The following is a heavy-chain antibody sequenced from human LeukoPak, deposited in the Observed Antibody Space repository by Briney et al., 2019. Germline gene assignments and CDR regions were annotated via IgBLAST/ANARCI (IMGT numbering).Heavy chain of an antibody. D-gene: IGHD6-25*01. CDR3: ARQDAAFGY. V-gene: IGHV5-51*01. J-gene: IGHJ4*02. CDR2: IYPGDLDT. CDR1: GYRFSNYW. Sequence: GESLKISCKGSGYRFSNYWIGWVRPVPGKGLEWMGIIYPGDLDTRYSPSFQGQVTISADTSITTAYLQWSSLKASDTAMYYCARQDAAFGYWGQGTLVTVSS.